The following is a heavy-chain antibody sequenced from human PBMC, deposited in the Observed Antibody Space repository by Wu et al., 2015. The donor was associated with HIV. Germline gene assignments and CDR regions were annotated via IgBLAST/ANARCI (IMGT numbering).Heavy chain of an antibody. D-gene: IGHD3-22*01. CDR1: GGTFSSYA. CDR2: IIPIFGTA. J-gene: IGHJ4*02. V-gene: IGHV1-69*12. CDR3: ARERGSQHYYDSSGYQYYFDY. Sequence: QVQLVQSGAEVKKPGSSVKVSCKASGGTFSSYAISWVRQAPGQGLEWMGGIIPIFGTANYAQKFQGRVTITADESTSTAYMELSSLRSEDTAVYYCARERGSQHYYDSSGYQYYFDYWGQGTLGHRLL.